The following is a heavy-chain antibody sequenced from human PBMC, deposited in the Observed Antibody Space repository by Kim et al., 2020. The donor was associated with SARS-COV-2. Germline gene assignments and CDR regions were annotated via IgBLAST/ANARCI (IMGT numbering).Heavy chain of an antibody. J-gene: IGHJ3*02. CDR2: T. V-gene: IGHV3-13*01. D-gene: IGHD2-15*01. Sequence: TYYPGSVKGRFTISRENAKNSLYLQMNSLRAGDTAVYYCARLGRGNAFDIWGQGTMVTVSS. CDR3: ARLGRGNAFDI.